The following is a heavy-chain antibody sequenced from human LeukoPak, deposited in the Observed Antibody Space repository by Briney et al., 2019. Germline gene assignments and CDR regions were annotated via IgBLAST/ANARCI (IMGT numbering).Heavy chain of an antibody. CDR1: GVSISSYY. V-gene: IGHV4-59*08. CDR2: ISNSGST. CDR3: ARRGFFDF. J-gene: IGHJ4*02. Sequence: SETLSLTCTVSGVSISSYYWSWLRQPPGKGLELIAYISNSGSTNYNPSLKSRVTISVDTSKNHFSLKLSSVTAADTAIYFCARRGFFDFWGQGTLVTVSS.